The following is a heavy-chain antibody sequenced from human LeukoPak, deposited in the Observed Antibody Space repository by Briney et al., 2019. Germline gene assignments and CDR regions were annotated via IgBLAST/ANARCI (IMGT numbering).Heavy chain of an antibody. CDR3: ARGPPGLTIVVDYYFDY. Sequence: GRSLRLSCAASGFTFRSYGMHWVRQAPGKGLEWVAVIWYDGSNKYYADSVKGRFTISRDNSKNTLYLQMNSLRAEDTAVYYCARGPPGLTIVVDYYFDYWGQGTLVTVSS. J-gene: IGHJ4*02. CDR1: GFTFRSYG. CDR2: IWYDGSNK. V-gene: IGHV3-33*01. D-gene: IGHD3-22*01.